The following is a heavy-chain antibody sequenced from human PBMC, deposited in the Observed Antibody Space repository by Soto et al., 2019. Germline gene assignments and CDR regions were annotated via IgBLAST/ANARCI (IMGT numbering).Heavy chain of an antibody. CDR1: GFTFSSYA. CDR3: ARDQVQGRSYYGSGLSGMDV. V-gene: IGHV3-30-3*01. Sequence: GGSLRLSCAASGFTFSSYAMHWVRQAPGKGLEWVAVISYDGSNKYYADSVKGRFTISRDNSKNTLYLQMNSLRAEDTAVYYWARDQVQGRSYYGSGLSGMDVWGQGTTVTVSS. CDR2: ISYDGSNK. J-gene: IGHJ6*02. D-gene: IGHD3-10*01.